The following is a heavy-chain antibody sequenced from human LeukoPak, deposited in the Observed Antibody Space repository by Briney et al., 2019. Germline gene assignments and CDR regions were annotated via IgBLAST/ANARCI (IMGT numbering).Heavy chain of an antibody. J-gene: IGHJ4*02. Sequence: AGGSLSLSCAASGFTFSSYAMSWVRQAPGKGLEWVSAINGSGGSTYNADSAKGRFTTSRDTTKNTLYLQMNSLRAQDTALYYCAKSTAIVVVTALNYWGRGQLATVSS. CDR2: INGSGGST. CDR3: AKSTAIVVVTALNY. CDR1: GFTFSSYA. D-gene: IGHD2-21*02. V-gene: IGHV3-23*01.